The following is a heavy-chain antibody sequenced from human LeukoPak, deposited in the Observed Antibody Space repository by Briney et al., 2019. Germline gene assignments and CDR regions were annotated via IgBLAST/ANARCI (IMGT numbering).Heavy chain of an antibody. J-gene: IGHJ6*02. Sequence: SETLSLTCTVSGGSISSSSYYWGWIRQPPGKGLEWIGSIYYSGSTYYNPSLKSRVTISVDTSKNQFSLKLSSVTAADTAVYYCARAVVGASLYYYGMDVWGQGTTVTVSS. CDR3: ARAVVGASLYYYGMDV. CDR2: IYYSGST. D-gene: IGHD1-26*01. V-gene: IGHV4-39*07. CDR1: GGSISSSSYY.